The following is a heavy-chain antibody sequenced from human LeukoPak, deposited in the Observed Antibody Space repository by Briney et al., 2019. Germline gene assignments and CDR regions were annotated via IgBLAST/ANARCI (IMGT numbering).Heavy chain of an antibody. V-gene: IGHV3-43D*04. CDR3: AKAASPKSRRYGMDV. Sequence: GGSLRLSCAASGFAFDDYAMHWVRQAPGKGLEWVSLISWDGGNTYYADSVKGRFTISRDNSKNSLYLQMNSLRAEDTALYYCAKAASPKSRRYGMDVWGKGTTVTVSS. CDR1: GFAFDDYA. CDR2: ISWDGGNT. J-gene: IGHJ6*04.